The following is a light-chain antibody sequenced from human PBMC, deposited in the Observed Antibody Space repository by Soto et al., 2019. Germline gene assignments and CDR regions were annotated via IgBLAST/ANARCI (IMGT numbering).Light chain of an antibody. Sequence: DIQMTQSPSTLSASVGDRVTITCRASQSISSWLAWYQQKPGKAPKLLIYKASSLESGVPSRFSGSGSGTGFTLTNSSLQPDDFATYYCQQYNSYPFTFGPGTKVDIK. CDR1: QSISSW. CDR3: QQYNSYPFT. V-gene: IGKV1-5*03. J-gene: IGKJ3*01. CDR2: KAS.